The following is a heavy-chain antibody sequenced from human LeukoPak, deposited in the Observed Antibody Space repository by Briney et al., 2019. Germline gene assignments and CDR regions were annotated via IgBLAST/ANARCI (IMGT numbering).Heavy chain of an antibody. D-gene: IGHD6-19*01. CDR3: ARVAVAGIFDY. Sequence: SETLSLTCAVYGGSFSGYYWSWIRQPPGKGLEWIGEINHSGSTNYYPSLKSRVHIPVSTSKNHSSLKLSSVTAADTAVYYCARVAVAGIFDYWGQGTLVTVSS. CDR2: INHSGST. CDR1: GGSFSGYY. V-gene: IGHV4-34*01. J-gene: IGHJ4*02.